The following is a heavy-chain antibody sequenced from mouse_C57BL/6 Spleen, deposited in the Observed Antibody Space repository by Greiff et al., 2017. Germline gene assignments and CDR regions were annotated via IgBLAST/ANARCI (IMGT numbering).Heavy chain of an antibody. CDR1: GFTFSDYY. D-gene: IGHD1-1*01. J-gene: IGHJ1*03. CDR3: ARQDLLRGYFDV. Sequence: EVMLVESGGGLVQPGGSLKLSCAASGFTFSDYYMYWVRQTPEKRLEWVAYISNGGGSTYYPDTVKGRFTISRDNAKNTLYLQMSRLKSEDTAMYYCARQDLLRGYFDVWGTGTTVTVSS. V-gene: IGHV5-12*01. CDR2: ISNGGGST.